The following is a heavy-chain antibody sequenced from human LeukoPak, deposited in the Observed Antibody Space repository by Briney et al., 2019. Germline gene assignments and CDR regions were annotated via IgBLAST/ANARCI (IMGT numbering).Heavy chain of an antibody. CDR3: ARDHRRESDDAFDI. D-gene: IGHD3-16*02. CDR1: GFTFDDYA. Sequence: GGSLRLSCAASGFTFDDYAMHWVRQAPGKGLEWVSLISGDGGSTYYADSVKGRFTISRDNAENSLYLQMNSLRAEDTAVYYCARDHRRESDDAFDIWGQGTMVTVSP. CDR2: ISGDGGST. V-gene: IGHV3-43*02. J-gene: IGHJ3*02.